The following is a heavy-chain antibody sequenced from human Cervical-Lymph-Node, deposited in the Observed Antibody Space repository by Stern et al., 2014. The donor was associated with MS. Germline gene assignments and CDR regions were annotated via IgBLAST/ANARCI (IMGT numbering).Heavy chain of an antibody. J-gene: IGHJ5*02. V-gene: IGHV1-69*14. CDR2: VIPFVHTS. CDR3: ASGTGDNWFDP. Sequence: QDQLVQSGAVVKKPGSSVKVSCKASGGTSWVRQAPGQGLEWMGGVIPFVHTSQYAQTFQGRVTVNADTSANTTCLELTSLTSDDTAIYYCASGTGDNWFDPWGQGTLVTVSS. CDR1: GGT. D-gene: IGHD1-26*01.